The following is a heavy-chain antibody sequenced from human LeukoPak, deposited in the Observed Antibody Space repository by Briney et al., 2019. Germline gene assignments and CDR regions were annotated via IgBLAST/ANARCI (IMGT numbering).Heavy chain of an antibody. CDR3: AKGQREFPY. V-gene: IGHV4-34*01. CDR2: IYSSGST. Sequence: TSETLSLTCAVYVESVSGYYWSWIRQPPGKGLECIGSIYSSGSTYYNPSLKSRVTISVDTSKNQFSLRLSPVTAADTAMYYFAKGQREFPYWGHGTLVTVSS. CDR1: VESVSGYY. J-gene: IGHJ4*01.